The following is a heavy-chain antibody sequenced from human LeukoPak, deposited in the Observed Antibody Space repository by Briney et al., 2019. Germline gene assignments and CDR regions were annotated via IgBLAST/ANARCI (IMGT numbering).Heavy chain of an antibody. D-gene: IGHD3-3*01. V-gene: IGHV3-7*01. J-gene: IGHJ6*03. Sequence: PGGSLRLSCAASGFTFSSYGMSWVRQAPGKGLEWVANIKQDGSEKYYVDSVKGRFTISRDNAKNSLYLQMNSLRAEDTAVYYCARVGARENYDFWSGWTSSYYMDVWGKGTTVTVSS. CDR3: ARVGARENYDFWSGWTSSYYMDV. CDR1: GFTFSSYG. CDR2: IKQDGSEK.